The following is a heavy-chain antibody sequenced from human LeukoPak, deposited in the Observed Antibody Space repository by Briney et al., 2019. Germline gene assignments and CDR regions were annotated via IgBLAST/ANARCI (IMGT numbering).Heavy chain of an antibody. CDR3: ARKWWENWFDS. CDR1: GFTFKNFV. D-gene: IGHD2-15*01. V-gene: IGHV3-23*01. CDR2: TSGNTGAT. J-gene: IGHJ5*01. Sequence: GGSLRLSCAASGFTFKNFVMTWVRQAPGQGLDWVSATSGNTGATYYADSVKGRFTISRDNSKNTLNLQMNSLRAEDTAVYYCARKWWENWFDSWGQGALVTVSS.